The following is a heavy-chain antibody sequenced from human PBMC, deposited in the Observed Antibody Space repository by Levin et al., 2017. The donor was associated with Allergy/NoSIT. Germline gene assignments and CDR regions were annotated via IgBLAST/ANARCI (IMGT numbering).Heavy chain of an antibody. Sequence: PGGSLRLSCAASGFTFSSYAMSWVRQAPGKGLEWVSGISGSGGSTYHADSVKGRFTISRDNSKNTLYLHMNSLRAEATAVYYCAKDLVVAAITRYYFDYWGQGTLVTVSS. V-gene: IGHV3-23*01. D-gene: IGHD5-12*01. CDR3: AKDLVVAAITRYYFDY. J-gene: IGHJ4*02. CDR2: ISGSGGST. CDR1: GFTFSSYA.